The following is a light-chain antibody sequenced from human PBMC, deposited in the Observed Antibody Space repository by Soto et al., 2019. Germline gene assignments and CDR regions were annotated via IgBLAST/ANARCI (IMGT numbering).Light chain of an antibody. V-gene: IGLV2-23*01. CDR1: SSDVGKYKF. CDR2: EGT. Sequence: QSALTQPASASGSPGQSISVSCTGTSSDVGKYKFVSWYQQHPGKAPKLLIYEGTKRPSGVSNRFSGSKSGNTASLTISGLRAEDEADYSCCSHAGGGTLVFGGGTKLTVL. J-gene: IGLJ3*02. CDR3: CSHAGGGTLV.